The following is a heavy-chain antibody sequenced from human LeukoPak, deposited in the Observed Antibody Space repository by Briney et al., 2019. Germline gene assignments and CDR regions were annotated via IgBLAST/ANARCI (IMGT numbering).Heavy chain of an antibody. J-gene: IGHJ5*02. CDR1: GGSINSGSYY. D-gene: IGHD3-16*01. Sequence: SQTLSLTCTVSGGSINSGSYYWSWIRQPAGKGLEWIGRIYTSGSTNYNPSLESRLTIPADTSKNQFSLKLRSVTAADTAVYYCARDWGFQWLDPWGQGTLVTVSS. CDR3: ARDWGFQWLDP. V-gene: IGHV4-61*02. CDR2: IYTSGST.